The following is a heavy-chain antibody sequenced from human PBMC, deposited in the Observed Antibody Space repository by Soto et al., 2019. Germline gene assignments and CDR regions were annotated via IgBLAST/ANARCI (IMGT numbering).Heavy chain of an antibody. V-gene: IGHV4-39*01. CDR2: IYYSGST. Sequence: SETLSLTCTVSGGSISSSSYYWGWIRQPPGKGLEWIGSIYYSGSTYYNPSLKSRVTISVDTSKNQFSLKLSSVTAADTAVYYCARVRDGYNSDFDYWGQGTLVTVSP. J-gene: IGHJ4*02. CDR3: ARVRDGYNSDFDY. CDR1: GGSISSSSYY. D-gene: IGHD1-1*01.